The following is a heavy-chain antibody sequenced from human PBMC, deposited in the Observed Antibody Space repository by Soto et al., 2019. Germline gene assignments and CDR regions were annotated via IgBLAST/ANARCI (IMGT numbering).Heavy chain of an antibody. Sequence: QVQLVESGGGVVQPGRSLRLSCAASGFTFSSYGMHWVRQAPGKGLEWVAIISYDGSNKYYVDSVKGRFTISRDNSKNTLYLQMNSLRAEDTAVYYCAKNRVDWLVYTHLDYWGQGPLVTVSS. CDR1: GFTFSSYG. V-gene: IGHV3-30*18. D-gene: IGHD3-9*01. J-gene: IGHJ4*02. CDR2: ISYDGSNK. CDR3: AKNRVDWLVYTHLDY.